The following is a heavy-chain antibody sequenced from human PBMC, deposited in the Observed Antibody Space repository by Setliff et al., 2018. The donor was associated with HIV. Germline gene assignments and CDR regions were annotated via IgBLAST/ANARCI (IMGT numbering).Heavy chain of an antibody. V-gene: IGHV3-33*08. CDR1: EFTFSSYG. CDR2: IWHDGSNE. Sequence: GGSLRLSCAASEFTFSSYGMHGVRQAPGKGLEWVAVIWHDGSNEYYADSVKGRFTRSRHNSKNTLFLQMNSLRAADTAVYYCAKSHAVGEGFDIWGQGTMVTVSS. J-gene: IGHJ3*02. CDR3: AKSHAVGEGFDI. D-gene: IGHD3-16*01.